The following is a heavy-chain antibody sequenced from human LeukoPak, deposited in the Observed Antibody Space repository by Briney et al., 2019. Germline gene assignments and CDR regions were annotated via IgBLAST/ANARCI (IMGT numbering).Heavy chain of an antibody. CDR1: GYTFTGYY. CDR2: INPNSGGT. Sequence: GASVNVSCKASGYTFTGYYMHWVRQAPGQGLEWMGWINPNSGGTNYAQKFQGRVTMTSDTSISTAYMELSRLRSDDTAVYYCARSSYDSSLRIDDFWGQGTLVTVSS. J-gene: IGHJ4*02. CDR3: ARSSYDSSLRIDDF. V-gene: IGHV1-2*02. D-gene: IGHD3-22*01.